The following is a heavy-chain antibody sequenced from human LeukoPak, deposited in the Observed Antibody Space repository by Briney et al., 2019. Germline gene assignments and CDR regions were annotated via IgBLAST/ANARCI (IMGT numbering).Heavy chain of an antibody. V-gene: IGHV3-30*18. CDR1: GFTFSNYG. Sequence: PGRSLRLSCAASGFTFSNYGMHWVRQAQGKGLEGVAVISYDGSNKYSADSVKGRFTISRDNAKNTLYLQMNSLRAEDTAVYYCAKDKDFWSGYYRGVPYYYGMDVWGQGTTVTVSS. D-gene: IGHD3-3*01. CDR3: AKDKDFWSGYYRGVPYYYGMDV. J-gene: IGHJ6*02. CDR2: ISYDGSNK.